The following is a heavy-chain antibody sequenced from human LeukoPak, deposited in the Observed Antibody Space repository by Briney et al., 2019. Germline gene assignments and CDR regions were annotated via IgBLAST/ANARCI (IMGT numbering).Heavy chain of an antibody. D-gene: IGHD6-19*01. CDR3: AREGREAPGGWYYFDY. Sequence: GASVKVSCKASGYTFTGYYMHWVRQAPGQGLEWMGWINPNSGDTIYAQKFQGRVTLTRDTSISTAYMEVSRLTSDDTAVYYCAREGREAPGGWYYFDYWGQGTLVTVSS. CDR1: GYTFTGYY. V-gene: IGHV1-2*02. J-gene: IGHJ4*02. CDR2: INPNSGDT.